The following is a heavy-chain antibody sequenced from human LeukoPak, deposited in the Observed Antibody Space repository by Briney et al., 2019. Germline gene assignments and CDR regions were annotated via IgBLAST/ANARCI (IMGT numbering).Heavy chain of an antibody. D-gene: IGHD2-21*02. V-gene: IGHV3-48*02. Sequence: GGSLRLSCAASGFTFSSYSMNWVRQAPGKGLEWVSYISSSSTIYYADSVKGGFTISRDNAKNSLYLQMNSLRDEDTAVYYCARLCAGGGDCYSGDYWGQGTLVTVSS. CDR2: ISSSSTI. CDR1: GFTFSSYS. CDR3: ARLCAGGGDCYSGDY. J-gene: IGHJ4*02.